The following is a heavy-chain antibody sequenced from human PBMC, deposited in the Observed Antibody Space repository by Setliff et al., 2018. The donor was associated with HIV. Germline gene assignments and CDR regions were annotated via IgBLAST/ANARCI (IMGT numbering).Heavy chain of an antibody. CDR3: ARALPRAFDI. CDR1: GPSISTYY. Sequence: SETLSLTCTVSGPSISTYYWSWIRQPPGKGLEWIGYIYTSGSTNYNPSLKSRVTISVDTSKNQFSLRLSSVTAADPAVYYCARALPRAFDIWGQGTMVTVSS. V-gene: IGHV4-4*09. CDR2: IYTSGST. J-gene: IGHJ3*02.